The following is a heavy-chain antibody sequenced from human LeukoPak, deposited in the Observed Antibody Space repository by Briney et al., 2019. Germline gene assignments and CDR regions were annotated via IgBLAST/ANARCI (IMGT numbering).Heavy chain of an antibody. V-gene: IGHV3-64*01. D-gene: IGHD3-16*02. J-gene: IGHJ4*02. CDR1: GFTFSSYA. CDR2: ISSNGGST. CDR3: ARGLRLGELSLFDY. Sequence: GGSLRLSCAASGFTFSSYAMHWVRQAPGKGLEYVSSISSNGGSTYYAHSVKGRFTISRDNSKNPLYLQMGSLRAEDMAVYYCARGLRLGELSLFDYWGQGTLVTVSS.